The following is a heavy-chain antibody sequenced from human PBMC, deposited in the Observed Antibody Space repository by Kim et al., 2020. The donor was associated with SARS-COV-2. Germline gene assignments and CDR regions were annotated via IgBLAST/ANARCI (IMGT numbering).Heavy chain of an antibody. CDR1: GFTFSNAW. J-gene: IGHJ6*02. CDR2: IKSKTDGGTT. Sequence: GGSLRLSCAASGFTFSNAWMSWVRQAPGKGLEWVGRIKSKTDGGTTDYAAPVKGRFTISRDDSKNTLYLQMNSLKTEDTAVYYCTTDPNSSSWGGYYYYYGMDVWGQGTTVTVSS. D-gene: IGHD6-13*01. CDR3: TTDPNSSSWGGYYYYYGMDV. V-gene: IGHV3-15*01.